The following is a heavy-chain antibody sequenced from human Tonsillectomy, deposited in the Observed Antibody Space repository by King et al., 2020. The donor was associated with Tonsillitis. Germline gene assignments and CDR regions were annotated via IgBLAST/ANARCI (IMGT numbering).Heavy chain of an antibody. CDR2: ISSSGGIT. J-gene: IGHJ4*02. CDR1: GFTFDSYA. D-gene: IGHD2-2*01. CDR3: VNDLPGRYRSRWIPFDY. Sequence: VQLVESGGALVQPGGSLRLSCAASGFTFDSYAMSWVRQDPGKGLEWVSFISSSGGITHYADSVKGRFTISRDNSKNTLYLQMNGLRAEDTAVYYCVNDLPGRYRSRWIPFDYGGQGTLVTVSS. V-gene: IGHV3-23*04.